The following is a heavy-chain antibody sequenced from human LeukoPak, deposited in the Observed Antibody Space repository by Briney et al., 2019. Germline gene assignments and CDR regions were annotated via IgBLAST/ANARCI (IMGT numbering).Heavy chain of an antibody. CDR2: ISKSGTST. V-gene: IGHV3-11*05. D-gene: IGHD3-10*01. Sequence: PGGSLRLSCAASGFTFSDYYMSWISQAPGKGLEWVSYISKSGTSTKYADSVKGRFSISRDNAKQSLYLQLTSLTAEDTAVYYCARVRSSGSPLDYWGQGTLVTVSS. CDR1: GFTFSDYY. J-gene: IGHJ4*02. CDR3: ARVRSSGSPLDY.